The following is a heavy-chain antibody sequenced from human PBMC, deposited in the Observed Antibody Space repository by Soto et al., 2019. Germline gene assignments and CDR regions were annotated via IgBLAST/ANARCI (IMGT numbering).Heavy chain of an antibody. Sequence: KPSETLSLTCTVSGGSISSGGYYWSWIRQHPGKGLEWIGYIYYSGSTYYNPSLKSRVTISVDTSKNQFSLKLSSVTAADTAVYYCARDLLSRAAEGFYYGMDVWGQGTTVTVSS. CDR2: IYYSGST. D-gene: IGHD2-15*01. V-gene: IGHV4-31*03. CDR1: GGSISSGGYY. CDR3: ARDLLSRAAEGFYYGMDV. J-gene: IGHJ6*02.